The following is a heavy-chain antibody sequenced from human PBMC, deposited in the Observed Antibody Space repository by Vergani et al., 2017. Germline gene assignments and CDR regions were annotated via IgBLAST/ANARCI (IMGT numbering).Heavy chain of an antibody. CDR2: IYYSGST. Sequence: QLQLQESGPGLVKPSETLSPTCTVSGGPISSSSYYWGWIRQPPGKGLEWIGGIYYSGSTYYNPSLKSRVTISVDTSKNQFSLKLSSVTAADTAVYYCARHSSGWLEYFQHWGQGTLVTVSS. CDR3: ARHSSGWLEYFQH. J-gene: IGHJ1*01. D-gene: IGHD6-13*01. CDR1: GGPISSSSYY. V-gene: IGHV4-39*01.